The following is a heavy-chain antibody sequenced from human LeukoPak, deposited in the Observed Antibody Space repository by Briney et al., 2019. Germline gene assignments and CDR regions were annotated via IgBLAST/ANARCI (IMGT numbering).Heavy chain of an antibody. CDR1: GGSFSGYY. V-gene: IGHV4-34*01. Sequence: SETLSLTCAVYGGSFSGYYWSWIRQPPGKGLEWIGEINHSGSTNYNPSLKSRVTISVDTSKNQFSLKLSSVTAADTAVYYCARVPKYYDYVWGSYRPPTNYFDYWGQGTLVTVSS. J-gene: IGHJ4*02. CDR3: ARVPKYYDYVWGSYRPPTNYFDY. CDR2: INHSGST. D-gene: IGHD3-16*02.